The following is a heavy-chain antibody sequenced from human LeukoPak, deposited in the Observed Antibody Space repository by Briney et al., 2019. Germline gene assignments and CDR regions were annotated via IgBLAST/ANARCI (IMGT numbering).Heavy chain of an antibody. Sequence: GESLKISCKGSGCIFTSYWIGWVRQMPGKGLEWMGIIYPGDSDTRYSPSFQGQVTISADKSISTAYLQWSSLKASDTAMYYCARHRTALHYYMDVWGKGTTVTISS. V-gene: IGHV5-51*01. CDR1: GCIFTSYW. CDR3: ARHRTALHYYMDV. D-gene: IGHD1-1*01. CDR2: IYPGDSDT. J-gene: IGHJ6*03.